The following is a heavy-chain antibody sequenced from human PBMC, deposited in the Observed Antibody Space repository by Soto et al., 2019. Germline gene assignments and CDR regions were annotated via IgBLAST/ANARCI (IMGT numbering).Heavy chain of an antibody. V-gene: IGHV4-31*03. D-gene: IGHD1-1*01. Sequence: QVQLQESGPGLVKPSQTLSLTCTVSGGSISSGCYYWSWIRQHPGKGLEWIGYIYYSGSTYYNPSLKSRVTISVDTSKNQSALKLSSVTAADTAVYYCASETVHYYGMDVWGQGTTVTVSS. J-gene: IGHJ6*02. CDR1: GGSISSGCYY. CDR2: IYYSGST. CDR3: ASETVHYYGMDV.